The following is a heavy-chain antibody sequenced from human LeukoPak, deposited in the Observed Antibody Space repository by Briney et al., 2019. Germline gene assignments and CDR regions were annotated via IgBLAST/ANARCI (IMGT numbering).Heavy chain of an antibody. J-gene: IGHJ1*01. D-gene: IGHD3-22*01. V-gene: IGHV3-48*02. Sequence: GGSLRLSCAVSGFXFSTYSINWVRRAPGKGLEWVSYISSSSSTIYYADSVKGRFTISRDNAKNSLYLQMNSLRDEDTAVYYCAKDSDYYHSSGYYYAYFQHWGQGTLVTVSS. CDR2: ISSSSSTI. CDR1: GFXFSTYS. CDR3: AKDSDYYHSSGYYYAYFQH.